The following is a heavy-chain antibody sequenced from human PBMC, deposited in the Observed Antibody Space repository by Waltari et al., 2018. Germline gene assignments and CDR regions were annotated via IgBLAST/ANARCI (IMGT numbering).Heavy chain of an antibody. Sequence: QVQLVESGGGVVHPGRSLRLSCAASGFTFRSYAMHWVRQAPGKGREWVAVISYDGSNKYYADSVKGRFTISRDNSKNTLYLQMNSLRAEDTAVYYCAALVVVIAVPFDYWGQGTLVTVSS. V-gene: IGHV3-30-3*01. J-gene: IGHJ4*02. CDR3: AALVVVIAVPFDY. D-gene: IGHD2-21*01. CDR2: ISYDGSNK. CDR1: GFTFRSYA.